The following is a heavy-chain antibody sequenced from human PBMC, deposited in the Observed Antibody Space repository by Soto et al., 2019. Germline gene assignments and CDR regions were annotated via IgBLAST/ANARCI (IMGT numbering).Heavy chain of an antibody. D-gene: IGHD6-19*01. Sequence: QVQLQESGPGLVKPSETLSLTCTVSGCSVSSGSYYWSWIRQPPGKGLERIGYIYYSGSTNYNPSLKSRVTISVDTSKNQCSLKLSSVTAADPAVYYCASMWLVSSWFDPWGQGTLVTVSS. CDR3: ASMWLVSSWFDP. V-gene: IGHV4-61*01. J-gene: IGHJ5*02. CDR1: GCSVSSGSYY. CDR2: IYYSGST.